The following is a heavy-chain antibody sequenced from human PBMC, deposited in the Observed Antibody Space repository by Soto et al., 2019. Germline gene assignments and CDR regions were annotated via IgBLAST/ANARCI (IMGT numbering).Heavy chain of an antibody. CDR2: ISGSGGST. CDR3: AKDTSRASWVPRGAFDI. J-gene: IGHJ3*02. CDR1: GFTFSSYA. V-gene: IGHV3-23*01. Sequence: AGGSLRLSCAASGFTFSSYAMSWVRQAPGKGLEWVSAISGSGGSTYYADSVKGRFTISRDNSKNTLYLQMNSLRAEDTAVYYCAKDTSRASWVPRGAFDIWGQGTMVTVSS. D-gene: IGHD2-2*01.